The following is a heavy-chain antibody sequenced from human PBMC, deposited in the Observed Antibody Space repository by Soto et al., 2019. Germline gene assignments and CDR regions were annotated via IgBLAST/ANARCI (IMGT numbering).Heavy chain of an antibody. D-gene: IGHD2-15*01. V-gene: IGHV3-23*01. Sequence: EVQLLESGGGLVQPGGSRRLSCAASGFTFSSYAMSWVRQAPGKGLEWVSTISDSGSTYYADSVKGRFTISRDISKNTLYVQMSSLRAECTAVYYCAKGGEGYCSGTSCLYHMDAWGKGTTVTVSS. CDR1: GFTFSSYA. CDR3: AKGGEGYCSGTSCLYHMDA. CDR2: ISDSGST. J-gene: IGHJ6*03.